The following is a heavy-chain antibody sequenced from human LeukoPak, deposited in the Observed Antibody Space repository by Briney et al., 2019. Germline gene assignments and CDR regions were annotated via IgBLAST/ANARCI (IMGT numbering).Heavy chain of an antibody. J-gene: IGHJ3*02. D-gene: IGHD3-3*01. V-gene: IGHV3-23*01. CDR1: GFTFSSYA. CDR3: AKDHRRITIFGVATWGALDI. Sequence: GGSLRLSCAASGFTFSSYAMSWVRQAPGKGLEWVSAISGSGGSTYYADSVKGRFTISRDNSKNTLYLQMNSLRAEDTAVYYCAKDHRRITIFGVATWGALDIWGQGTMVTVSS. CDR2: ISGSGGST.